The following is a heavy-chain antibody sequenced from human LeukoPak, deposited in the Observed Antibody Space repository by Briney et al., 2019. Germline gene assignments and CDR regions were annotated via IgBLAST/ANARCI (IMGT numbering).Heavy chain of an antibody. CDR1: GFTFSSYS. Sequence: GGSLRLSCAASGFTFSSYSMNWVRQAPGKGLEWVSSISSSSSYIYYADSVKGRFTISRDNAKNSLYLQMNSLRAEDTAVYYCAKARYGDFPPFDYWGQGTLVTVSS. CDR3: AKARYGDFPPFDY. J-gene: IGHJ4*02. CDR2: ISSSSSYI. D-gene: IGHD4-17*01. V-gene: IGHV3-21*01.